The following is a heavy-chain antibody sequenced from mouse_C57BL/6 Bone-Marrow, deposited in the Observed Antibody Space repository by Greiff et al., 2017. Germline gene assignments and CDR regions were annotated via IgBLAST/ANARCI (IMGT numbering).Heavy chain of an antibody. D-gene: IGHD1-1*01. CDR3: ARWGFITTVVATNYFDY. V-gene: IGHV1-55*01. CDR2: IYPGSGST. J-gene: IGHJ2*01. CDR1: GYTFTSYW. Sequence: QVQLQQPGAELVKPGASVKMSCQASGYTFTSYWITWVKQRPGQGLEWIGDIYPGSGSTNYTEKFKSKATLTVDTSSSTAYMQLSSLTSEDSAVYYCARWGFITTVVATNYFDYWGQGTTLTVSS.